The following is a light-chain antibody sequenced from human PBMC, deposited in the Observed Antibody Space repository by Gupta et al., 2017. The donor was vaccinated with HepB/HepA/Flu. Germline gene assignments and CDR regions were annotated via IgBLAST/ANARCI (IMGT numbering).Light chain of an antibody. J-gene: IGKJ1*01. V-gene: IGKV1-5*03. Sequence: DIQMTQSHSTLSASVGDRVTITCRASQSIGTWLAWYQQKPGKAPKVLTYRASTLYSGAPSRFSGSGSGTEFTLTISGLQPDDFATYYCQEYTSSRTFGQGTKVEI. CDR2: RAS. CDR1: QSIGTW. CDR3: QEYTSSRT.